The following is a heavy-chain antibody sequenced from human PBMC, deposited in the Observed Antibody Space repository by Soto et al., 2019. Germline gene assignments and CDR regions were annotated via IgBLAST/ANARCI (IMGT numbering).Heavy chain of an antibody. V-gene: IGHV4-31*03. CDR1: GGSISSGGYY. D-gene: IGHD4-17*01. CDR2: IYYSGTT. Sequence: QVQLQESGPGLVKPSQTLSLTCTVSGGSISSGGYYWSWIRQHPGKGLEWIGYIYYSGTTYDNPSLKSRVTISVDTSKNQFSLRLSSVTAAGTAVYHCARKATVTTCFDYWGQGTLVTVSS. J-gene: IGHJ4*02. CDR3: ARKATVTTCFDY.